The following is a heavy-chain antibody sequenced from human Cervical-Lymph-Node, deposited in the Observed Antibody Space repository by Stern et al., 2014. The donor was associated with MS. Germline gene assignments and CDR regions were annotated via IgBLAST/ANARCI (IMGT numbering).Heavy chain of an antibody. V-gene: IGHV1-69*01. Sequence: VQLVESGAEVKKPGSSVKVSCQASGGTFSVYAINWLRQAPGQGLEWIGGIVPIFATANYAQKFQGRVTITADESTRTSSMQLSSMRSNDTAVYYCARDGRHRDNYGLDVWGQGTTVIVSS. CDR1: GGTFSVYA. CDR3: ARDGRHRDNYGLDV. D-gene: IGHD2-15*01. CDR2: IVPIFATA. J-gene: IGHJ6*02.